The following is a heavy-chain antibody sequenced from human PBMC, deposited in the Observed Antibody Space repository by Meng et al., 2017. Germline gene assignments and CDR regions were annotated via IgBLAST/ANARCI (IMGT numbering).Heavy chain of an antibody. CDR2: ISAYNGNT. V-gene: IGHV1-18*01. D-gene: IGHD3-22*01. CDR3: ARDSGYYDSMAPPSPFDY. CDR1: GYTFTSYG. Sequence: ASVKVSCKASGYTFTSYGISWVRQAPGQGLEWMGWISAYNGNTNYAQKLQGRVTMTTDTSTSTAYMELRSLRSDDTAVYYCARDSGYYDSMAPPSPFDYWGQGTLVTVSS. J-gene: IGHJ4*02.